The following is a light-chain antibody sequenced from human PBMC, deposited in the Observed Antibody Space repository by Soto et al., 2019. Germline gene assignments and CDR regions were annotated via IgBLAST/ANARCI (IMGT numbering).Light chain of an antibody. CDR2: GAT. CDR1: QTVRDN. V-gene: IGKV3-20*01. CDR3: QQYGSSPFT. Sequence: EVVMTQSPATLSVSPGERATLSCRASQTVRDNLGWYQQKPGQPPRLLIYGATTRATGIPARFSGSGSGTDFTLTISRLEPEDFAVYYCQQYGSSPFTFGPGTKVDIK. J-gene: IGKJ3*01.